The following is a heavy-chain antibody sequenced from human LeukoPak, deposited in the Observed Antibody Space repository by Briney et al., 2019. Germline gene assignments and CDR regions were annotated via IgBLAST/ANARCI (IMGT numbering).Heavy chain of an antibody. CDR2: IRYDGSNK. CDR3: AKGPIYYGSGSYKSYYYYGMDV. CDR1: GFTFSSYG. J-gene: IGHJ6*02. V-gene: IGHV3-30*02. D-gene: IGHD3-10*01. Sequence: SGGSLRLSCAAPGFTFSSYGMHWVRQAPGKGLEWVAFIRYDGSNKYYADSVKGRFTISRDNSKNTLYLQMNSLRAEDTAVYYCAKGPIYYGSGSYKSYYYYGMDVRGQGTTVTVSS.